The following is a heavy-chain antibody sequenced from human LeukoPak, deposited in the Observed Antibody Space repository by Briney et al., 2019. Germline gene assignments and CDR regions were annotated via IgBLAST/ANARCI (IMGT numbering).Heavy chain of an antibody. D-gene: IGHD6-13*01. V-gene: IGHV4-4*07. Sequence: SETLSLTCTVSGGSISSYYWSWIRQPAGKGLEWIGRIYTSGSTNYNPSLKGRVTMSVDTSKNQFSLKLSSVTAADTAVYYCARASRWVSSWYFYYYMDVWGKGTTVTVSS. CDR2: IYTSGST. CDR1: GGSISSYY. J-gene: IGHJ6*03. CDR3: ARASRWVSSWYFYYYMDV.